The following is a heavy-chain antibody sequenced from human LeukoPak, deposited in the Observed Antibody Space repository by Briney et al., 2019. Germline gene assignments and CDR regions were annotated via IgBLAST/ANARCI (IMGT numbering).Heavy chain of an antibody. CDR3: AKVLHCGGDCYSEALDY. CDR1: GFTFDDYA. Sequence: GGSLRLSCAASGFTFDDYAMHWVRQAPGKGLEWVSGISWNSGSIGYADSVKGRFTISRDNSKNTLYLQMNSLRAEDTAVYYCAKVLHCGGDCYSEALDYWGQGTLVTVSS. V-gene: IGHV3-9*01. CDR2: ISWNSGSI. D-gene: IGHD2-21*02. J-gene: IGHJ4*02.